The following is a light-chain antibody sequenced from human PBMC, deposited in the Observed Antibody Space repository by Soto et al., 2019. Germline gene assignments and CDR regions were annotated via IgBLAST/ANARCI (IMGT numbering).Light chain of an antibody. CDR2: STN. J-gene: IGLJ1*01. Sequence: QSVVTQPPSASGTPGQRVTISCSGSSSNIGRDNVNWYQQLPGTAPKPLIYSTNQRPSGVPDRFSGSKSGTSASLAISGLRSEDEADYYCAAWDDSLSGRVFGTGTKLTVL. V-gene: IGLV1-47*02. CDR3: AAWDDSLSGRV. CDR1: SSNIGRDN.